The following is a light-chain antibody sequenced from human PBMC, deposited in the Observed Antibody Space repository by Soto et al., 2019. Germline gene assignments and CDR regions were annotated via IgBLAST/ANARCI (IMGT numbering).Light chain of an antibody. CDR2: GAY. Sequence: EILLTQSPDTLCLSPGARPTLSCRAAQSVGTRLAWYQHKTGQAHRLIISGAYSRATGIPDRFTGSGSETSFTLTISRLEPEDFALYYCQHSQSGHPVTFGQGTRLEIK. CDR1: QSVGTR. V-gene: IGKV3-20*01. CDR3: QHSQSGHPVT. J-gene: IGKJ5*01.